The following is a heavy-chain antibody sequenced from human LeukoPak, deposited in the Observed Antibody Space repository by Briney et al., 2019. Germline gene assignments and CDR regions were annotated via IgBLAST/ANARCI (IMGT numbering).Heavy chain of an antibody. J-gene: IGHJ6*02. D-gene: IGHD6-13*01. Sequence: PSETLSLTCAVYGGSFSGYYWSWIRQPPGKGLEWIGEINHSGSTNYNPSLKSRVTISVDTSKNQFSLKLSSVTAADTAVYYCAKGSRAAAGTIDGMDVWGQGTTVTVSS. V-gene: IGHV4-34*01. CDR3: AKGSRAAAGTIDGMDV. CDR1: GGSFSGYY. CDR2: INHSGST.